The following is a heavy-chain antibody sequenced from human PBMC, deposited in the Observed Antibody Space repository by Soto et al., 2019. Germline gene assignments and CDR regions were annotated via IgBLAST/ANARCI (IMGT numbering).Heavy chain of an antibody. CDR2: IYYSGST. D-gene: IGHD3-10*01. J-gene: IGHJ6*03. CDR1: GGSISSYY. CDR3: ARVEVPYYYYYMDV. Sequence: SETLSLTCTVSGGSISSYYWSWIRKPPGKGLEWIGYIYYSGSTNYNPSLKSRVTISVDTSKNQFSLKLSSVTAADTAVYYCARVEVPYYYYYMDVWGKGTTVTVSS. V-gene: IGHV4-59*01.